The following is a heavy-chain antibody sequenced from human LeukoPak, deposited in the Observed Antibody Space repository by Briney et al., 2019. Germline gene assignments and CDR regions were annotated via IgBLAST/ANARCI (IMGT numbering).Heavy chain of an antibody. V-gene: IGHV1-46*01. J-gene: IGHJ5*02. Sequence: VASVKVSCKASGYTFTSYGISWVRQAPGQGLEWMGIINPSGGSTSYAQKFQGRVTMTRDMSTSTVYMELSSLRSEDTAVYYCARVGLYYGSGSHILHNWFDPWGQGTLVTVSS. CDR2: INPSGGST. CDR1: GYTFTSYG. CDR3: ARVGLYYGSGSHILHNWFDP. D-gene: IGHD3-10*01.